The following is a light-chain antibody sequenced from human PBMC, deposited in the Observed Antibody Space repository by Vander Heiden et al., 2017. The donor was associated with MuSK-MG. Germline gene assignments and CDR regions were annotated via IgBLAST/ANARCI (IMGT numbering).Light chain of an antibody. J-gene: IGKJ1*01. Sequence: DVVMTHSPLSLPVTLGQPASISCRSSQTLVYSDGNTYLTWFQPQPGQSPRRLIYKPSSRHSGVLDRFSGSGYGSALTLEISRVEADNVGVYSCWQGKHWPWTFGQGTKVEIK. CDR1: QTLVYSDGNTY. CDR2: KPS. CDR3: WQGKHWPWT. V-gene: IGKV2-30*01.